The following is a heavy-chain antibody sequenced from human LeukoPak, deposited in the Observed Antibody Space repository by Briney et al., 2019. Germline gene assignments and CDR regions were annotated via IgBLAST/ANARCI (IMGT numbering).Heavy chain of an antibody. Sequence: ASVKVSCKASGYTFTSYDINWVRQATGQGLEWMGWMNPNSGNTGYAQKFQGRVTITRNTSISTAYMELSSLRSEDTAVYYCARVLPQGSSMPRGFDPWGQGTLVTVSS. CDR2: MNPNSGNT. V-gene: IGHV1-8*03. J-gene: IGHJ5*02. CDR1: GYTFTSYD. D-gene: IGHD6-13*01. CDR3: ARVLPQGSSMPRGFDP.